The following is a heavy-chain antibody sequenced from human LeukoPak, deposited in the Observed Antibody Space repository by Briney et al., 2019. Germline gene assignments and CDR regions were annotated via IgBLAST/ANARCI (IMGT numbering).Heavy chain of an antibody. J-gene: IGHJ6*02. CDR1: GFTFISSA. Sequence: TSVKISCKASGFTFISSAMQWVRHARGQRLGWIGWIVVGSGNTNNAQKFQERVTIIRDMSTGTAYMELSSLRSEDTAVYYCAAASSYFYGMDVWGRGTAVTVSS. CDR2: IVVGSGNT. V-gene: IGHV1-58*02. CDR3: AAASSYFYGMDV.